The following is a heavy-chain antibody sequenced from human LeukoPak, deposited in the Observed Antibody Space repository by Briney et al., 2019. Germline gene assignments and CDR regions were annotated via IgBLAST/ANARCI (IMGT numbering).Heavy chain of an antibody. CDR2: IYPGDSDT. V-gene: IGHV5-51*01. D-gene: IGHD2-15*01. Sequence: GESLKISCKGSGYSFDSYWIGWVRQMSGKGLEWMGIIYPGDSDTRYSPSLQGQITISVDKSIATTYLQWSSLKASDTAMYYCARRESGGSIDYWGHGTLVTVSS. CDR1: GYSFDSYW. J-gene: IGHJ4*01. CDR3: ARRESGGSIDY.